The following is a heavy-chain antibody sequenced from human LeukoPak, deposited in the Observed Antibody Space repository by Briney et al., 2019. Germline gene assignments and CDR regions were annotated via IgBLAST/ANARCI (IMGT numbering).Heavy chain of an antibody. CDR1: GFTFRTYA. Sequence: GGSLRLSCAGSGFTFRTYAMGWVRQAPGKGLEWVSSINSGGGDTYYADSVKGRFTISRDNFKNTLYLQMNSLRAEDTAVYYCVKPPRLSIIRGEGMDVWGQGTTVTVSS. V-gene: IGHV3-23*01. CDR3: VKPPRLSIIRGEGMDV. CDR2: INSGGGDT. D-gene: IGHD3-10*01. J-gene: IGHJ6*02.